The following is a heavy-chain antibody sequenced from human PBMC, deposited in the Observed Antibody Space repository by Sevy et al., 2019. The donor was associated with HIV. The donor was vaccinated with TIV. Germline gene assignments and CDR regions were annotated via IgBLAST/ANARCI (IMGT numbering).Heavy chain of an antibody. J-gene: IGHJ4*02. D-gene: IGHD7-27*01. Sequence: GGSLRLSCAASGFTFRTFAMSWVRQAPGKGLQWVSSISDTGTSTYYADSVEGRFTNSRDNSKKTLYLQMNSLRAEDTALYYCAKYAGDFPHFDYWGQGTLVTVSS. CDR1: GFTFRTFA. V-gene: IGHV3-23*01. CDR2: ISDTGTST. CDR3: AKYAGDFPHFDY.